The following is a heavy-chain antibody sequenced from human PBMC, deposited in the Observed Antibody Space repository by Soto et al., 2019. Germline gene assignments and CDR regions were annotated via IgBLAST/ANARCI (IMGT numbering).Heavy chain of an antibody. Sequence: GGSLRLSCAASGFTFSSYAMSWVRQAPGKGLEWVSAISGSGGSTYYADSVKGRLTISRDNSKNTLYLQMNSLRAEDTAVYYCAKDYRLTWPYYDFWSGKKFDPWGQGTLVTVSS. CDR2: ISGSGGST. D-gene: IGHD3-3*01. V-gene: IGHV3-23*01. CDR3: AKDYRLTWPYYDFWSGKKFDP. J-gene: IGHJ5*02. CDR1: GFTFSSYA.